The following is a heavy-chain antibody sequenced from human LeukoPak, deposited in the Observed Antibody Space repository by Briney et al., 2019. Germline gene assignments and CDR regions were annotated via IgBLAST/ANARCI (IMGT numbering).Heavy chain of an antibody. V-gene: IGHV3-74*01. CDR1: GFPFNTYW. CDR3: ARELRSDYYDSSGSRS. CDR2: INNDGSGT. D-gene: IGHD3-22*01. J-gene: IGHJ4*02. Sequence: GGSLRLSCAASGFPFNTYWMHWVRQAPGKGLEWVSRINNDGSGTNYADSVKGRFTISRDNAKNTLYLQMNSLRAEDTAVYYCARELRSDYYDSSGSRSWGQGTLVTVSS.